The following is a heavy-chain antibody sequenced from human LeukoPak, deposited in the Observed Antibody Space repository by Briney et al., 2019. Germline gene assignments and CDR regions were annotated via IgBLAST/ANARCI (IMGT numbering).Heavy chain of an antibody. CDR3: ARDMKGYYYDSSGPRYFQH. J-gene: IGHJ1*01. Sequence: SETLSLTCAVSGGSISSSNWWSWVRQPPGKGLEWIGEIYHSGSTNYNPSLESRVTISVDKSKNQFSLKLSSVTAADTAVYYCARDMKGYYYDSSGPRYFQHWGQGTLVTVSS. CDR1: GGSISSSNW. CDR2: IYHSGST. V-gene: IGHV4-4*02. D-gene: IGHD3-22*01.